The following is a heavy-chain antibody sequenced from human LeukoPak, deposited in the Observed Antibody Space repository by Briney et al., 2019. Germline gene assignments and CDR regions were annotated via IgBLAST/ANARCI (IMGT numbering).Heavy chain of an antibody. V-gene: IGHV1-18*01. D-gene: IGHD4-17*01. CDR3: ARVSSEGMTTVTTAFDY. J-gene: IGHJ4*02. CDR2: ISAYNGNT. Sequence: EASVRVSCKASGYTFTSYGISWVRQAPGQGLEWMGWISAYNGNTNYAQKLQGRVTMTTDTSTSTAYMELRSLRSDDTAVYYCARVSSEGMTTVTTAFDYWGQGTLVTVSS. CDR1: GYTFTSYG.